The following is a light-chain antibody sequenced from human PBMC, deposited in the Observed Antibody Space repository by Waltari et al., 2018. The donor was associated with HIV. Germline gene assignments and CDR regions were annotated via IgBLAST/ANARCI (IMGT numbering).Light chain of an antibody. V-gene: IGLV2-23*02. Sequence: QSALTQPASVSGSPGQSITISCTGTSSDVGSYNLVPWYQQHPGKAPKLMIYEVSKRPSGVSNRFSGSKSGNTASLTISGLQAEDEADYYCYSYAGSSTFVVFGGGTKLTVL. CDR1: SSDVGSYNL. J-gene: IGLJ2*01. CDR2: EVS. CDR3: YSYAGSSTFVV.